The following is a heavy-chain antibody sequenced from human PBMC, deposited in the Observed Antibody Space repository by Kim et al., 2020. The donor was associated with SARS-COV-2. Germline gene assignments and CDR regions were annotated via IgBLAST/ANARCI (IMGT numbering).Heavy chain of an antibody. D-gene: IGHD1-26*01. CDR3: ASSPTYSGSYYPDY. V-gene: IGHV3-48*03. J-gene: IGHJ4*02. CDR2: ISSSGSTI. Sequence: GGSLRLSCAASGFTFSSYEMNWVRQAPGKGLEWVSYISSSGSTIYYADSVKGRFTISRDNAKNSLYLQMNSLRAEDTAVYYCASSPTYSGSYYPDYWGQGTLVTVSS. CDR1: GFTFSSYE.